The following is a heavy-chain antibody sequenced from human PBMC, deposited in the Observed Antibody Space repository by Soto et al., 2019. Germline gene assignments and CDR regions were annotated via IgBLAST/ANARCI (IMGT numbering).Heavy chain of an antibody. J-gene: IGHJ6*02. Sequence: PSETLSLTCTVSGGSISSSSYYWGWTRQPPGKGLEWIGSIYYSGSTYYNPSLKSRVTISVDTSKNQFSLKLSSVTAADTAVYYCARHYSGYDFWYGYYYYGMDVWGQGTTVTVSS. CDR3: ARHYSGYDFWYGYYYYGMDV. D-gene: IGHD5-12*01. CDR2: IYYSGST. V-gene: IGHV4-39*01. CDR1: GGSISSSSYY.